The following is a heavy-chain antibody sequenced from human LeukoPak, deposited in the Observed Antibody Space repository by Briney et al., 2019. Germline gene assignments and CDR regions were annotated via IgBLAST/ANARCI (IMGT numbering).Heavy chain of an antibody. CDR1: GGSFSAHY. CDR3: ARQDSSSAYMDV. V-gene: IGHV4-34*01. CDR2: TNHSGST. Sequence: SETLSLTCAVYGGSFSAHYWSWIRQSPGKGLEWIGETNHSGSTQYNPSLKSRVTISVDTSKNQFSLRLTSVTAADTAVYYCARQDSSSAYMDVWGKGTTVTVSS. J-gene: IGHJ6*03. D-gene: IGHD6-13*01.